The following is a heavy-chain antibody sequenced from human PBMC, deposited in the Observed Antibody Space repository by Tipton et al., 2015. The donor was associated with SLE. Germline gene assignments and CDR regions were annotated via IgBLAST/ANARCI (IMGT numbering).Heavy chain of an antibody. CDR2: IYTSGST. CDR1: GGSIRSYY. CDR3: ATQTGDLYYYYYMDV. Sequence: TLSLTCTVSGGSIRSYYWTWIRQPAGKGLEWIGRIYTSGSTNYNPSLKSRVTISVDTSKNQFSLKLSSVTAADTAVYYCATQTGDLYYYYYMDVWGKGTTVTVSS. V-gene: IGHV4-4*07. J-gene: IGHJ6*03. D-gene: IGHD7-27*01.